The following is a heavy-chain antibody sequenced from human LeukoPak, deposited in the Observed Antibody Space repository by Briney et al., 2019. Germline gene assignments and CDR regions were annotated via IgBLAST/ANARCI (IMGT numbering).Heavy chain of an antibody. J-gene: IGHJ4*02. CDR3: AKRGVVIRVILVGFHKEAYYFDS. Sequence: GGSLRLSCAVSGVTLSNYGMSWVRQAPGKGLEWVAGISDSGGSTNYADSVKGRFTISRDSPKNTLYLQMNSLRAEDTAVYFCAKRGVVIRVILVGFHKEAYYFDSWGQGALVTVSS. CDR2: ISDSGGST. CDR1: GVTLSNYG. D-gene: IGHD3-22*01. V-gene: IGHV3-23*01.